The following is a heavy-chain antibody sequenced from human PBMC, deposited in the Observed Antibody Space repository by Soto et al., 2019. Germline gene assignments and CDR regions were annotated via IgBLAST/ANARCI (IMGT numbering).Heavy chain of an antibody. CDR2: INSDGSDT. CDR3: ARDAVAATWYFDL. CDR1: GFAFGSYW. Sequence: EVQLVESGGGLVQPGGSLRLSCAASGFAFGSYWMHWVRQAPGKGLVWVARINSDGSDTSYANSVKGRFTISRDNGKNTVSLQMNSLRDEDTAVYFCARDAVAATWYFDLWGRGTLVAVSS. V-gene: IGHV3-74*01. J-gene: IGHJ2*01. D-gene: IGHD6-19*01.